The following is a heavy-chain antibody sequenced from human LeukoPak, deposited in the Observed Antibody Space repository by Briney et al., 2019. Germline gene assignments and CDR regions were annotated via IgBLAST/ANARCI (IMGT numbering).Heavy chain of an antibody. CDR2: ISDSGGST. CDR1: GFPFSSYA. CDR3: ARELLGGYYGMDV. D-gene: IGHD3-10*01. V-gene: IGHV3-64*04. J-gene: IGHJ6*02. Sequence: PGGSLRLSCSASGFPFSSYAMHWVRQAPGKGLEYVSAISDSGGSTYYADSVKGRFTISRDNSKNTLYLQMNSLRAGDTAVYYCARELLGGYYGMDVWGQGTTVTVSS.